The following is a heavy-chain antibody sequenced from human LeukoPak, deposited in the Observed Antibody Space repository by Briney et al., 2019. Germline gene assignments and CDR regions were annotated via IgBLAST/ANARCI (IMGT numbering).Heavy chain of an antibody. J-gene: IGHJ3*02. D-gene: IGHD3-22*01. CDR3: ARDGYYYDSSGYSGDAFDI. CDR1: GGSISSGDYY. V-gene: IGHV4-30-4*01. Sequence: NPSETLSLTCTVSGGSISSGDYYWSWIRQPPGKGLEWIGYIYYSGSTYYNPSLKSRVTISVDTSKHQFSLKLSSVTAADTAVYYCARDGYYYDSSGYSGDAFDIWGQGTMVTVSS. CDR2: IYYSGST.